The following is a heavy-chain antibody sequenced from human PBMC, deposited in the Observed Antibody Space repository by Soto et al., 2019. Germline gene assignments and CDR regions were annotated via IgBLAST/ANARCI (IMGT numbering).Heavy chain of an antibody. D-gene: IGHD1-26*01. CDR1: GFTFSSYA. Sequence: EVQLLEAGGGLVQPGGSLRLSCAASGFTFSSYAMRWVRQAPVKGLEWVSAISGSGGNTYYADSVKGRFTISRDNSKNTLYLQMNSLRAEDTAVYYCARRGSGSYYDYWGQGTLGTVSS. CDR2: ISGSGGNT. V-gene: IGHV3-23*01. J-gene: IGHJ4*02. CDR3: ARRGSGSYYDY.